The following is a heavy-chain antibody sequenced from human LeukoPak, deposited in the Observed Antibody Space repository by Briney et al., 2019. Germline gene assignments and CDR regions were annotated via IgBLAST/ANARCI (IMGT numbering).Heavy chain of an antibody. D-gene: IGHD3-10*01. J-gene: IGHJ4*02. CDR1: GFTFSSYA. CDR3: AKALRITMVRGAGIDY. Sequence: GGSLRLSCAASGFTFSSYAMSWVRQAPGKGLEWVSAISGSGGSTYYADSVKGRFTISRDNSKNTLYLQMNSLRAEDTAVYYCAKALRITMVRGAGIDYWGQGTLVTVSS. CDR2: ISGSGGST. V-gene: IGHV3-23*01.